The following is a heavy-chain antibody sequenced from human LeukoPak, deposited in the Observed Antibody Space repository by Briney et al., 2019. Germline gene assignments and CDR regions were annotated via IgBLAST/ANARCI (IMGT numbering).Heavy chain of an antibody. CDR1: GGSVSCGSYY. Sequence: SETLSLTCTVSGGSVSCGSYYWSWIRQPPGKGLEWIGYIYYSASTNYNPSLKSRVTISVDTSNNQSSLKLSSVTAADTAVYYCARGSRGYSYGWGQGTLVTVSS. CDR2: IYYSAST. V-gene: IGHV4-61*01. J-gene: IGHJ4*02. D-gene: IGHD5-18*01. CDR3: ARGSRGYSYG.